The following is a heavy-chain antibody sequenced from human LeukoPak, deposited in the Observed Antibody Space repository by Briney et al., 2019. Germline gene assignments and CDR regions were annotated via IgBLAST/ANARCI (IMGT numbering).Heavy chain of an antibody. D-gene: IGHD2-15*01. CDR3: AREGYCSGGSCYVYDESSSYGMDV. CDR1: GFTFSSYG. J-gene: IGHJ6*02. CDR2: IWYDGSNK. Sequence: PGGSLRLSCAASGFTFSSYGMHWVRQAPGKGLEWVAVIWYDGSNKYYADSVKGRFTISRDNSKNTLYLQMNSLRAEDTAVYYCAREGYCSGGSCYVYDESSSYGMDVWGQGTTVTVSS. V-gene: IGHV3-33*01.